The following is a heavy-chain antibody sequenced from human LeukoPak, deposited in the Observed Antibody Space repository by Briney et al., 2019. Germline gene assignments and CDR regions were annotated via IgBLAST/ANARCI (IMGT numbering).Heavy chain of an antibody. CDR2: INPNSGGT. D-gene: IGHD5-12*01. Sequence: ASVKVSCKASGYTLTGYYMHWVRQAPGQGLEWMGWINPNSGGTNSAQKFQGRVTMTRDTSISTAYMELSRLRPDDTAVYYCASARGYSGYDSLDYWGQGTLVTVPS. J-gene: IGHJ4*02. CDR1: GYTLTGYY. V-gene: IGHV1-2*02. CDR3: ASARGYSGYDSLDY.